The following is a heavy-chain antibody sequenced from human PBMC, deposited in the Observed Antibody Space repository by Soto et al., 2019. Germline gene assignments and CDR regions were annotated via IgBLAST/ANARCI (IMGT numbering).Heavy chain of an antibody. CDR2: IYYSGST. CDR3: ARVAWGSRGQQLIPSYFDT. J-gene: IGHJ4*02. D-gene: IGHD6-13*01. V-gene: IGHV4-59*01. Sequence: KSSETLSLTCSVSGGSISGYYWSWIRQPPGKGLEWIGFIYYSGSTNYNPSLKGRVTISLDTSKNQFSLKLRSVTAADTAVYYCARVAWGSRGQQLIPSYFDTWRQGTLVIVSS. CDR1: GGSISGYY.